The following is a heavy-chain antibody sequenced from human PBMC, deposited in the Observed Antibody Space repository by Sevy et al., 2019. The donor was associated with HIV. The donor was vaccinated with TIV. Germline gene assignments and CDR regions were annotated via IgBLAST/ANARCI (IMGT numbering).Heavy chain of an antibody. Sequence: WGSLRLSCAASGFSLTTSDMHWVRQAPGKGLEWVAYVRNDGSNKYYADSVRDRFTISRDSPKNTLYLQVNSLRDEDTAIYYCARGRKTTEEWLEELDYYYGLDVWGQGTTVTVSS. CDR2: VRNDGSNK. J-gene: IGHJ6*02. V-gene: IGHV3-30*02. CDR3: ARGRKTTEEWLEELDYYYGLDV. D-gene: IGHD2-8*01. CDR1: GFSLTTSD.